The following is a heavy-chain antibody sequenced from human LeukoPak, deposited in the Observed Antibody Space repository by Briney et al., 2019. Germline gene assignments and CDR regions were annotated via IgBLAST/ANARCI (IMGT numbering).Heavy chain of an antibody. Sequence: SETLSLTCTVSGGSISSYYWSWIRQPPGKGLEWIGYIYTSGSTNYNPSLKSRVTISVDTSKNQFSLKLSSMTAADTAVYYCATSSEGYMDVWGKGTTVTVSS. J-gene: IGHJ6*03. CDR1: GGSISSYY. V-gene: IGHV4-4*09. CDR3: ATSSEGYMDV. CDR2: IYTSGST.